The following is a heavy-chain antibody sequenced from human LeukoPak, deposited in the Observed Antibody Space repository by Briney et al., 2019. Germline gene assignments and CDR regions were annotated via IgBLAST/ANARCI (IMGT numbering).Heavy chain of an antibody. CDR3: ASVVRDDILTGYYIDH. V-gene: IGHV4-59*01. CDR1: GGSISIYY. CDR2: IYYSGST. D-gene: IGHD3-9*01. J-gene: IGHJ4*02. Sequence: PSETLSLTCTVSGGSISIYYWSWIRQPPGKGLEWIGYIYYSGSTKYNPSFKSRVTISVDTSKNQFSLKLISVTAADTAVYYCASVVRDDILTGYYIDHWGQGTLVTVSS.